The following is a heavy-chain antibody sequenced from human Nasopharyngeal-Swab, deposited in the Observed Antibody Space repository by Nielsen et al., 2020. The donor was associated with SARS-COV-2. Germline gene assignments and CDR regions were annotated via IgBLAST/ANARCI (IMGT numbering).Heavy chain of an antibody. CDR1: GGSFRCYY. J-gene: IGHJ4*02. D-gene: IGHD4-17*01. CDR2: INHSGST. Sequence: SQTLSLTCAVYGGSFRCYYWSWIRQPPGKGLEWIGEINHSGSTNYNPSLKSRFTISVDTSKNQFSLKLSSVTAADTAVYYCARQDYVFDYWGQGTLVTVSS. CDR3: ARQDYVFDY. V-gene: IGHV4-34*01.